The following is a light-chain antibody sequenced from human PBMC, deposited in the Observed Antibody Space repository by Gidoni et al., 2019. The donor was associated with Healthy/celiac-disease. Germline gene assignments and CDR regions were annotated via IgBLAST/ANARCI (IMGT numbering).Light chain of an antibody. CDR1: QSISSSY. J-gene: IGKJ2*01. Sequence: IVLTQSPGILSLSPGERATLSCRASQSISSSYLAWYQQKPGQAPRLLTYGASSRATGIPDRFSGSGSGTDFTLTISRLEPEDFAVYYCQQYGSSPYTFGQGTKLEIK. V-gene: IGKV3-20*01. CDR3: QQYGSSPYT. CDR2: GAS.